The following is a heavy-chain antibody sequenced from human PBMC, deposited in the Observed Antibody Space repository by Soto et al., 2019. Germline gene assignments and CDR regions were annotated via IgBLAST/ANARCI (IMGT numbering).Heavy chain of an antibody. Sequence: GSLRLSCAASGFTFSSYSMNWVRQAPGKGLEWVSSISSRSSYIYYADSVKGRFTISRDNAKNSLHLQMNSLRAEDTAVYYCARDGGNYYYGMDVWGQGTTVTVSS. CDR3: ARDGGNYYYGMDV. D-gene: IGHD1-26*01. CDR2: ISSRSSYI. CDR1: GFTFSSYS. J-gene: IGHJ6*02. V-gene: IGHV3-21*01.